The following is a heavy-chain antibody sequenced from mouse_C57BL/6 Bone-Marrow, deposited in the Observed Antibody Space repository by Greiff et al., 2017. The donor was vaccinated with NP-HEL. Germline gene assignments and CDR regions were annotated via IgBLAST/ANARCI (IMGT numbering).Heavy chain of an antibody. CDR1: GYTFTDYN. J-gene: IGHJ4*01. V-gene: IGHV1-18*01. CDR3: ARSNVDYEYDVDYAMDD. D-gene: IGHD2-4*01. Sequence: EVQLQQSGPELVKPGASVKIPCKASGYTFTDYNMDWVKQSHGKSLEWIGDINPNNGGTIYNQKFKGKATLTVDKSSSTAYVELRSLTSEDTAGYYCARSNVDYEYDVDYAMDDWGQGTSVTVSS. CDR2: INPNNGGT.